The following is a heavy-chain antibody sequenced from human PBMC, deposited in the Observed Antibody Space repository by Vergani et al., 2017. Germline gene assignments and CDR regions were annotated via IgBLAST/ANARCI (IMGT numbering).Heavy chain of an antibody. Sequence: QVQLVESGGGVVQPGRSLRLSCAGSGFTFSSSGIHWVRQAPGKGLEWVAIISYDGGEKYYADSIKGRFTISRDNSKNTVYLQMNSLRAEDTAVYYCARDPGGSGYDRGDYFDYWGQGTLVTVSS. D-gene: IGHD5-12*01. CDR1: GFTFSSSG. CDR2: ISYDGGEK. CDR3: ARDPGGSGYDRGDYFDY. V-gene: IGHV3-30*03. J-gene: IGHJ4*02.